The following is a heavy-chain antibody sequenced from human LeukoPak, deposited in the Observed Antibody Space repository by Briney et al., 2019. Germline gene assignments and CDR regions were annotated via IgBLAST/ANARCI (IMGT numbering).Heavy chain of an antibody. J-gene: IGHJ4*02. CDR2: ISYDGSNK. Sequence: GRSLRLSCAASGFTFSSYAMHWVRQAPGKGLEWVAVISYDGSNKYYEDSVKGRSTISRDNSKNTLYLQMNSLRAEDTAVYYCARDLSGSSYFDCWGQGTLVTVSS. V-gene: IGHV3-30-3*01. D-gene: IGHD1-26*01. CDR1: GFTFSSYA. CDR3: ARDLSGSSYFDC.